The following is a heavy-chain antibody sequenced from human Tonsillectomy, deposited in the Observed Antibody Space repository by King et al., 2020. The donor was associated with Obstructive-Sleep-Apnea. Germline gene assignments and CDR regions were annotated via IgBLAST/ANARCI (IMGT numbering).Heavy chain of an antibody. D-gene: IGHD3-10*01. CDR1: GGSISSSNW. CDR2: IDHSGST. V-gene: IGHV4-4*02. CDR3: AGSYGSGTYFDY. Sequence: QLQESGPGLVKPSGTLSLTCAVSGGSISSSNWWSWVRQPPGKGLEGIGEIDHSGSTNYNPSLKSRFTISVNKSKNQFSLKLSAVTAADTAVYYCAGSYGSGTYFDYWGQGTLVTVSS. J-gene: IGHJ4*02.